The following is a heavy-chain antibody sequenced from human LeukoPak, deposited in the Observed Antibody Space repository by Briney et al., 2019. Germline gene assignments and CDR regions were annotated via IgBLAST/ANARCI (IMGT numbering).Heavy chain of an antibody. CDR3: ARAQPEQRIVGATSLDY. J-gene: IGHJ4*02. V-gene: IGHV1-69*13. D-gene: IGHD1-26*01. CDR1: GYTFTSYA. CDR2: IIPILGTP. Sequence: SVKVSCKASGYTFTSYAISWLRQAPGQGLEWMGGIIPILGTPNYAQKFQGRVTITADESTSTTHMELRSLRSDDAAVYYCARAQPEQRIVGATSLDYWGQGTLVTVSS.